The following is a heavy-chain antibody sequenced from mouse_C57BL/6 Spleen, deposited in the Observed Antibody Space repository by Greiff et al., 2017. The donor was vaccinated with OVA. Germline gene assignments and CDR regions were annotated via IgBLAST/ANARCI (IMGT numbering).Heavy chain of an antibody. CDR2: ISSGSSTI. CDR1: GFTFSDYG. J-gene: IGHJ4*01. Sequence: EVLLVESGGGLVKPGGSLKLSCAASGFTFSDYGMLWVRQAPEQGLEWVAYISSGSSTIYYADTMKGRYTISRDNAKNTLFLQMTSLRSEDTAMDYCARDYYGSDYARDYWGQGTSVTVSS. D-gene: IGHD1-1*01. V-gene: IGHV5-17*01. CDR3: ARDYYGSDYARDY.